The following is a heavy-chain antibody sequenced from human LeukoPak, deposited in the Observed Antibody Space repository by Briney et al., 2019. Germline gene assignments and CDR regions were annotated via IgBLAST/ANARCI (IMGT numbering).Heavy chain of an antibody. D-gene: IGHD3-10*01. CDR2: ISERGGST. CDR3: AKRGVVIRGLLVIGYHQEAYHYDF. V-gene: IGHV3-23*01. Sequence: GGSLRLSCAASGFIFSSYDMSWVRQGPGKGLEWVSYISERGGSTTYADSVKGRFTISRDTSLNTLYLQMNNLRAEDTVVYFCAKRGVVIRGLLVIGYHQEAYHYDFWGQGVLVTVSS. CDR1: GFIFSSYD. J-gene: IGHJ4*02.